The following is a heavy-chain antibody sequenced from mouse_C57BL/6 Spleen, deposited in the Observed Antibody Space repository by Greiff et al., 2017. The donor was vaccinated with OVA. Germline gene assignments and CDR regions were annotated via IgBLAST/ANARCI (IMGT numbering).Heavy chain of an antibody. CDR1: GYTFTSYW. CDR3: AKEYYGSSYVDYYAMDY. V-gene: IGHV1-55*01. Sequence: QVQLQQPGAELVKPGASVKMSCKASGYTFTSYWITWVKQRPGQGLEWIGDIYPGSGSTNYNEKFKSKATLTVDTSSSTAYMQLSSLTSEDSAVYYCAKEYYGSSYVDYYAMDYWGQGTSVTVSS. D-gene: IGHD1-1*01. CDR2: IYPGSGST. J-gene: IGHJ4*01.